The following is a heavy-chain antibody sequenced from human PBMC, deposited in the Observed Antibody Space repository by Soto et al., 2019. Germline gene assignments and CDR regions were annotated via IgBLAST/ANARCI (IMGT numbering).Heavy chain of an antibody. D-gene: IGHD3-22*01. CDR1: GGSVTNTSYY. Sequence: SETLSLTCDVSGGSVTNTSYYWGWIRQPPGKGLEWIGSVFYSGSTFYNPSVTSRVTVSVDTSKNQFFLKLNSVTAADTAVYYCARQRRYYYDSSGYPDYWGQGTLVTVSS. CDR2: VFYSGST. CDR3: ARQRRYYYDSSGYPDY. V-gene: IGHV4-39*01. J-gene: IGHJ4*02.